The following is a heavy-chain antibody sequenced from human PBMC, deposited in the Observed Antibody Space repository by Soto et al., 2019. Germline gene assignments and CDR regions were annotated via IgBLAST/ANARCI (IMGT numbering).Heavy chain of an antibody. D-gene: IGHD6-19*01. Sequence: QVPLKESGPVLVKPTEPLTLRCTVSGLSITDSEMGVSWIRQPPGQPLEWLAHIDSSGEKSYRTFLKSRLAISKDTSKSQIVLTMTNMDPADTATYYCARRHLAVAVSPWFDPWGQGIPVTVSS. V-gene: IGHV2-26*01. CDR1: GLSITDSEMG. CDR3: ARRHLAVAVSPWFDP. J-gene: IGHJ5*02. CDR2: IDSSGEK.